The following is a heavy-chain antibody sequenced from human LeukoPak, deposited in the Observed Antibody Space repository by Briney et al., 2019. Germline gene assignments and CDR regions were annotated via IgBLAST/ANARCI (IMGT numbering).Heavy chain of an antibody. Sequence: PSDTLSLTCTVSGGSISSYYWSWIRQPPGKGLEWIGYIYYSGSTNYNPSLKSRVTISVDTSKNQFSLKLSSVTAADTAVYYWARYNYCSSTSCYYYYYYMDVWGKGTTVTVSS. CDR1: GGSISSYY. V-gene: IGHV4-59*07. CDR2: IYYSGST. CDR3: ARYNYCSSTSCYYYYYYMDV. J-gene: IGHJ6*03. D-gene: IGHD2-2*01.